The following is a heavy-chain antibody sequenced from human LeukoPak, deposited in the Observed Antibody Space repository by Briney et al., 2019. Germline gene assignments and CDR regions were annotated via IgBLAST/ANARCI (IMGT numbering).Heavy chain of an antibody. CDR3: AKDQGYSGYDPLDY. J-gene: IGHJ4*02. Sequence: PGGSLRLSCAASGFTFSSYAMSWVRQAPGKGLEWVSAISGSGGRTYYADSVKGRFTISRDNSKNTLYPQMNSLRAEDTAVYYCAKDQGYSGYDPLDYWGQGTLVTVSS. D-gene: IGHD5-12*01. CDR2: ISGSGGRT. V-gene: IGHV3-23*01. CDR1: GFTFSSYA.